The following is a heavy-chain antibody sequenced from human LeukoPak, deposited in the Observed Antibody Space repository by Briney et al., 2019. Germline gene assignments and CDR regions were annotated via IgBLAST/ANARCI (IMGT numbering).Heavy chain of an antibody. CDR3: ARGPQYTSLYQLLYPYYYYGMDV. Sequence: GASVKVSCKASGYTFTSYYMHWVRQAPGQGLEWMGIINPSGGSTSYAQKFQGRVTMTRDTSTSTVYMELSSLRSEDTAVYYCARGPQYTSLYQLLYPYYYYGMDVWGQGTTVTVSS. V-gene: IGHV1-46*01. CDR1: GYTFTSYY. CDR2: INPSGGST. D-gene: IGHD2-2*02. J-gene: IGHJ6*02.